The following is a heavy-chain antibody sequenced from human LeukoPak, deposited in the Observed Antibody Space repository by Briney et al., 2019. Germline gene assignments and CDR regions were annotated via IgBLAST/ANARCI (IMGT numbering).Heavy chain of an antibody. CDR3: ARLDCGGDCFVDY. V-gene: IGHV4-59*08. D-gene: IGHD2-21*02. CDR1: GASFSSNY. Sequence: SETLSLTCTVSGASFSSNYWSWIRQPPGKGLEWIGYIYYSGTTTYNPSLERRVTMSVDMSKTQVSLRLNSVTATDTAMYYCARLDCGGDCFVDYWGQGTLVTVSS. J-gene: IGHJ4*02. CDR2: IYYSGTT.